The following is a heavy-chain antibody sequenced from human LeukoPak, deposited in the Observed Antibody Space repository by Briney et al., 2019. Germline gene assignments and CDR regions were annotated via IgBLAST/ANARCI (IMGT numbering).Heavy chain of an antibody. J-gene: IGHJ6*02. D-gene: IGHD5-12*01. CDR3: AGREGNYDYEVYYYYGMDV. Sequence: WASVKVSCKASGGTFSSYAISWVRQAPGQGLEWMGRIIPILGIANYAQKFQGRVTITADKSTSTAYMELSSLRSEDTAVYYCAGREGNYDYEVYYYYGMDVWGQGTTVTVSS. CDR1: GGTFSSYA. CDR2: IIPILGIA. V-gene: IGHV1-69*04.